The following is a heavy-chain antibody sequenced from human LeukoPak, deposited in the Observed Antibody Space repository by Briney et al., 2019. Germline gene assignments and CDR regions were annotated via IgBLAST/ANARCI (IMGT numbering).Heavy chain of an antibody. CDR2: INPNSGGT. J-gene: IGHJ4*02. CDR1: GYTFTGYY. CDR3: ARDGGYSYACDY. V-gene: IGHV1-2*04. D-gene: IGHD5-18*01. Sequence: ASVKVSCKASGYTFTGYYMHWARQAPGQGLEWMGWINPNSGGTNYAQKFQGWVTVTRDTSISTAYMELSRLRSDDTAVYYCARDGGYSYACDYWGQGTLVTVSS.